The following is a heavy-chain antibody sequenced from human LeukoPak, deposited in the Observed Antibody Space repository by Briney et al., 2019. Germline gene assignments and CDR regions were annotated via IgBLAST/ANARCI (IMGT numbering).Heavy chain of an antibody. J-gene: IGHJ1*01. CDR3: AHSRTTYDILTGYSHTEYFQH. CDR2: IYWNDDK. D-gene: IGHD3-9*01. V-gene: IGHV2-5*01. Sequence: SGPTLVKPTQTLTLTCTFSGFSLSTSGVGVGWIRQPPGKAPEWLALIYWNDDKRYSPSLKSRLTITKDTSKNQVVLTMTNMDPVDTATYYCAHSRTTYDILTGYSHTEYFQHWGQGTLVTVSS. CDR1: GFSLSTSGVG.